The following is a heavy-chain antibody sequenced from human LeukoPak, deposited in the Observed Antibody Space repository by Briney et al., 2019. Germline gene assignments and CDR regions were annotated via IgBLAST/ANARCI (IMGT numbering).Heavy chain of an antibody. Sequence: ASVKVSCKASGYTFTSYYMHWVRQAPGQGLEWMGIINPSGGSTSYAQKLQGRVTMTTDTSTSTAYMELRSLRSDDTAVYYCARGPDHRLPFDYYDSSGHDAFDIWGQGTMVTVSS. V-gene: IGHV1-46*01. CDR2: INPSGGST. D-gene: IGHD3-22*01. CDR1: GYTFTSYY. CDR3: ARGPDHRLPFDYYDSSGHDAFDI. J-gene: IGHJ3*02.